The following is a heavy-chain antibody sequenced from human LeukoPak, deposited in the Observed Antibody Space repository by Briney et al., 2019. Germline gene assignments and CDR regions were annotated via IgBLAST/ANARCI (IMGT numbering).Heavy chain of an antibody. D-gene: IGHD3-9*01. Sequence: PGGSLRLSCAASGFTFSSYSMNWVRQAPGKGLEWVSSISSSSSYIYYADSGKGRFTISRDNAKNLLYLQMNSLRAEDTAVYYCARALTGYYAVGYWGQGTLVTVSS. CDR1: GFTFSSYS. V-gene: IGHV3-21*01. CDR2: ISSSSSYI. J-gene: IGHJ4*02. CDR3: ARALTGYYAVGY.